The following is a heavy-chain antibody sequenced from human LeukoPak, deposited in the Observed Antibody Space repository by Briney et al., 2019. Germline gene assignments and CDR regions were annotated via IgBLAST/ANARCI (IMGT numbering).Heavy chain of an antibody. V-gene: IGHV3-72*01. CDR2: TRNKANSYTT. J-gene: IGHJ4*02. D-gene: IGHD2-15*01. CDR3: AKDDEDDYFDY. Sequence: PGGSLRLSCAASGFTFSDDYMDWVRQAPGKGLEWVGRTRNKANSYTTEYAASVKGRFTISRDDSKNSLYLQMNSLKTEDTAVYYCAKDDEDDYFDYWGQGTLVTLSS. CDR1: GFTFSDDY.